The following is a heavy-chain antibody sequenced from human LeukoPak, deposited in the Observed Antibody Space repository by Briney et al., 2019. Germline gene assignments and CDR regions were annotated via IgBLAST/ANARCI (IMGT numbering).Heavy chain of an antibody. CDR1: GGSFSGYY. CDR2: INHSGST. V-gene: IGHV4-34*01. CDR3: ARGKRGLVNY. Sequence: SETLSLTCAVYGGSFSGYYWSWIRQPPGKGLEWIGEINHSGSTNYNPSLKSRVTISVDTSKNQFSLKLSPGNGAGTAGYYSARGKRGLVNYWGQGTLVTVSS. D-gene: IGHD6-19*01. J-gene: IGHJ4*02.